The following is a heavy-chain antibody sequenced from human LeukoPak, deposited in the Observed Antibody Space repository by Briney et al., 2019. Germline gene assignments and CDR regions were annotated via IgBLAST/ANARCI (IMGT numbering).Heavy chain of an antibody. D-gene: IGHD3-10*01. Sequence: GGSLRLSCAASGFTFSSYAMHWVRQAPGKGLEWVAIISYDGSNKYYADSVKGRFTISRDNSKNTLYLQMNSLRAEDTAVYYCAKGGLLWFGEQSFNDYWGQGTLVTVSS. V-gene: IGHV3-30*04. CDR2: ISYDGSNK. CDR3: AKGGLLWFGEQSFNDY. CDR1: GFTFSSYA. J-gene: IGHJ4*02.